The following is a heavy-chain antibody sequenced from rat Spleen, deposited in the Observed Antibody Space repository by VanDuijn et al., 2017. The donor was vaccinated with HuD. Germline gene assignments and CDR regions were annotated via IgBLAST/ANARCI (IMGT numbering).Heavy chain of an antibody. V-gene: IGHV3-3*01. Sequence: EVQLQESGPGLVKPSQSLSLTCSVTGYSITSNFWGWIRKFPGNKMEWMGYINSAGTTKYNASLKSRISITRDASKNRFFLQVNSVTTEDTATYYCARLHYGLDYWGQGVMVTVSS. CDR1: GYSITSNF. D-gene: IGHD4-1*01. CDR3: ARLHYGLDY. J-gene: IGHJ2*01. CDR2: INSAGTT.